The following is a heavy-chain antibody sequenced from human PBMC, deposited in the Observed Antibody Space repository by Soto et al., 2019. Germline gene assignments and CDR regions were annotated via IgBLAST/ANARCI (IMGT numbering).Heavy chain of an antibody. CDR2: IIPAIGKP. V-gene: IGHV1-69*01. Sequence: QVQLVQSGAEMKKPGSSVKVSCKASGGIFSNDPISWVRQAPGQGLEWMGGIIPAIGKPDYAQKYQDRVTIAADESTSTAYMELTHLVSQDTAVYYCATGEWELPHFWGQGTLVTVSS. CDR3: ATGEWELPHF. J-gene: IGHJ4*02. D-gene: IGHD1-7*01. CDR1: GGIFSNDP.